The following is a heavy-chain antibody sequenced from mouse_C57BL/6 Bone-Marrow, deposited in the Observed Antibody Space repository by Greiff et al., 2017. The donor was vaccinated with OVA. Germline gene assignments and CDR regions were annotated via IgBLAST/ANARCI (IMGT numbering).Heavy chain of an antibody. D-gene: IGHD1-1*01. CDR3: ARPPTVVATAWFAY. CDR1: GFTFSDYY. Sequence: EVKLMESGGGLVQPGGSLKLSCAASGFTFSDYYMYWVRQTPEKRLEWVAYISNGGGSTYYPDTVKGRFTISRDNAKNTLYLQMSRLKSEDTAMYYCARPPTVVATAWFAYWGQGTLVTVSA. CDR2: ISNGGGST. J-gene: IGHJ3*01. V-gene: IGHV5-12*01.